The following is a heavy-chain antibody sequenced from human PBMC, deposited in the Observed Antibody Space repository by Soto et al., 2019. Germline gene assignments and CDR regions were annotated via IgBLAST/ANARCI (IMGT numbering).Heavy chain of an antibody. CDR1: GYSFTSYW. D-gene: IGHD2-2*01. CDR3: ARHGVLAHCSSTSCYAFDI. CDR2: IYPGDSDT. Sequence: GESLKISCKGSGYSFTSYWIGWVRQMPGKGLEWMGIIYPGDSDTRYSPSFQGQVPITADKSISTAYLQWRSQKASDTAMYYGARHGVLAHCSSTSCYAFDIWGQGTMVTVSS. J-gene: IGHJ3*02. V-gene: IGHV5-51*01.